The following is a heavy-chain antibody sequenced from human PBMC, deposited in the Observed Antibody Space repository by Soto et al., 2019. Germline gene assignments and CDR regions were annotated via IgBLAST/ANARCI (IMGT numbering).Heavy chain of an antibody. CDR1: GFTFSKYA. Sequence: GGSLRLSCAASGFTFSKYALHWVRQAPGKGLEWVALISSDESNKYYADSVKGRFTISRDNSRNTMYLQMNSLRAEDTAVYYCARAYYDASGYFCPWFDPWGQGTLVTVYS. J-gene: IGHJ5*02. CDR2: ISSDESNK. V-gene: IGHV3-30-3*01. CDR3: ARAYYDASGYFCPWFDP. D-gene: IGHD3-22*01.